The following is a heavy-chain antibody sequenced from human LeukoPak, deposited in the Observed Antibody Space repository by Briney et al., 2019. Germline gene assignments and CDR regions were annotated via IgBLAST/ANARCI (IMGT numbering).Heavy chain of an antibody. D-gene: IGHD6-19*01. CDR2: IKNDGSET. J-gene: IGHJ4*02. CDR3: VKNDGWFHLAQ. CDR1: GFNFRGHW. V-gene: IGHV3-7*03. Sequence: HPGGSLRLSCAVSGFNFRGHWMDWVRQAPGKGLQWVGHIKNDGSETYYLDSLKGRFSISRDNTNNALYLQMNSLRVEDTAVYYCVKNDGWFHLAQWGQGTLVTVSS.